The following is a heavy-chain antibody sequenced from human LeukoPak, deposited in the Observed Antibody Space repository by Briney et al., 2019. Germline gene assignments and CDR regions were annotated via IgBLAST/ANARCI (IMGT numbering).Heavy chain of an antibody. J-gene: IGHJ5*02. CDR1: GSSVISDTYY. V-gene: IGHV4-39*01. CDR3: ARHAKYNYFDP. CDR2: IHYSEST. Sequence: SETLSLTCTVSGSSVISDTYYWGWIRQPPGKGLEWIGSIHYSESTYYTPPLKTRITMSVDTSKNQFSLKLRSVTAADTAVYFCARHAKYNYFDPWGQGTLVTVSS.